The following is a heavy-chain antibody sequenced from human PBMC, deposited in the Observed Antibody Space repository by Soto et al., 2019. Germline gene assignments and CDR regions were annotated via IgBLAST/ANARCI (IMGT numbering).Heavy chain of an antibody. V-gene: IGHV3-11*01. Sequence: GGSLRLSCAASGFTFSDYYMSWIRQAPGKGLEWVSYISSSGSTIYYADSVKGRFTISRDNAKNSLYLQMNSLRAEDTAVYYCARDLLRYFDWLLPGLFDYWGQGTLVTVSS. D-gene: IGHD3-9*01. CDR1: GFTFSDYY. J-gene: IGHJ4*02. CDR3: ARDLLRYFDWLLPGLFDY. CDR2: ISSSGSTI.